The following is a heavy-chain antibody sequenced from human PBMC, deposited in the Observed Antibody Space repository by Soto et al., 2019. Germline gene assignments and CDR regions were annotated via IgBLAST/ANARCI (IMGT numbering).Heavy chain of an antibody. CDR1: GGTFSSLG. CDR3: ARGVYGSGNYYTGPSAFDI. CDR2: IIPISETT. Sequence: QVQLVQSGAEVKKPGSSVKVSCKASGGTFSSLGINWVRLAPGQGLEWMGGIIPISETTHYAQIFQDRVTIVADMSTATAYMELSRLTFEDTAFYYCARGVYGSGNYYTGPSAFDIWGQGTLVIVSS. J-gene: IGHJ3*02. V-gene: IGHV1-69*06. D-gene: IGHD3-10*01.